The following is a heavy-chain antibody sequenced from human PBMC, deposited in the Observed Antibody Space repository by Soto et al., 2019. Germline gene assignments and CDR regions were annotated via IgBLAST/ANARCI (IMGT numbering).Heavy chain of an antibody. CDR3: PRALDSLVPNDF. CDR1: GVTFSNYW. Sequence: PGGSLRLSCAASGVTFSNYWMDWVRPGPGKGLAWVSRINGDGTYTSSADSVKGRFAISRDNAKNTLYLQMHSLRTADTAVYYCPRALDSLVPNDFWDQGNMV. J-gene: IGHJ4*02. CDR2: INGDGTYT. V-gene: IGHV3-74*01. D-gene: IGHD1-26*01.